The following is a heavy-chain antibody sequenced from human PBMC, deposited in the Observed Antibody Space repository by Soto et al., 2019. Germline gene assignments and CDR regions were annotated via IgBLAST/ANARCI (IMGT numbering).Heavy chain of an antibody. CDR2: IKQDGSEK. CDR3: ARYRSWYLDY. CDR1: GFTFSSYR. Sequence: EVQLVESGGGLVQPGGSLRLSCAASGFTFSSYRMSWVRQAPGKGLEWVANIKQDGSEKYYVDSVKGRFTISRDNAKNSLYLQMNSLRAEDTAVSYCARYRSWYLDYWGQGTLVTVSS. D-gene: IGHD6-6*01. J-gene: IGHJ4*02. V-gene: IGHV3-7*01.